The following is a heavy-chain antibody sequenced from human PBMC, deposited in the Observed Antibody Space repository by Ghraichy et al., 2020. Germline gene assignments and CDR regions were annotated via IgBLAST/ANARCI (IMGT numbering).Heavy chain of an antibody. D-gene: IGHD5-24*01. CDR1: GVTMTSDTYS. V-gene: IGHV4-31*02. Sequence: SQTLSLTCTVSGVTMTSDTYSWTCIRQSPQKGLEWIGNISYTVTTSYNPSRQSRVSISVDTSKNQFSLQLTSVTAADTAVYYCARDSRKDDSNFVDYFDSWGQGTLVTVSS. CDR2: ISYTVTT. CDR3: ARDSRKDDSNFVDYFDS. J-gene: IGHJ4*02.